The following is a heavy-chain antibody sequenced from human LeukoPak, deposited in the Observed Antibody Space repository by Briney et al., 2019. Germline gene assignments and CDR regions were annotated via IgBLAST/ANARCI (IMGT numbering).Heavy chain of an antibody. Sequence: GGSLRLSCAASGFTFSSYGMHWVRQAPGKGLEWVAVISYDGSNKYYADSVKGRFTISGDNSKNMLYLQMNSLRAEDTAVYYCAKAGHIVVVPDRGYFDYWGQGTLVTVSS. CDR1: GFTFSSYG. J-gene: IGHJ4*02. CDR3: AKAGHIVVVPDRGYFDY. CDR2: ISYDGSNK. D-gene: IGHD2-2*01. V-gene: IGHV3-30*18.